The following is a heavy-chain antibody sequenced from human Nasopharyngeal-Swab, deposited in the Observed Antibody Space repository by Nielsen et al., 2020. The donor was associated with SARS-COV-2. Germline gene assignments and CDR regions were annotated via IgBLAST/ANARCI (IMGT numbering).Heavy chain of an antibody. CDR2: VSNNDGSLT. D-gene: IGHD5/OR15-5a*01. CDR1: GFDFWKYA. J-gene: IGHJ3*01. CDR3: AKAVFCPACAFDV. Sequence: LPLTCAASGFDFWKYAMSWVRQAPGKGLEWVSTVSNNDGSLTFYADSVKGRFTISRDTSKNTVSLQMNSLRAEDTAVYYCAKAVFCPACAFDVWGQGTIVTVSS. V-gene: IGHV3-23*01.